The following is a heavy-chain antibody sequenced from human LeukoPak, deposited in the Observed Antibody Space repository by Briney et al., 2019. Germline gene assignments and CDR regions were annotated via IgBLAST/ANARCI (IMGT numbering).Heavy chain of an antibody. CDR2: IYYSGST. CDR3: ASSGVVGRRRGYYYYGMDV. J-gene: IGHJ6*02. Sequence: PSETLSLTCTVSGGSISSYYWSWIRQPPGKGLEWIGYIYYSGSTNYNPSLKSRVTISVDTSKNQFSLKLSSVTAADTAVYYCASSGVVGRRRGYYYYGMDVWGQGTTVTVSS. D-gene: IGHD2-21*01. V-gene: IGHV4-59*01. CDR1: GGSISSYY.